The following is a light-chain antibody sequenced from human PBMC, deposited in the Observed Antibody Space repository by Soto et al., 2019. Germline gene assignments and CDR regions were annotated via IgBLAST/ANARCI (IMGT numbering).Light chain of an antibody. CDR2: SNN. Sequence: QSVLTQPPSASGTPGQRVTLSCSGSSSNIGSNTVNWYQQLPGTAPKLLIYSNNQRPSGVPDRFSGSKAGTSASVAISGLQSEDEADYYCAAWDDSLNGHVVFGGGTKLTVL. CDR1: SSNIGSNT. J-gene: IGLJ2*01. CDR3: AAWDDSLNGHVV. V-gene: IGLV1-44*01.